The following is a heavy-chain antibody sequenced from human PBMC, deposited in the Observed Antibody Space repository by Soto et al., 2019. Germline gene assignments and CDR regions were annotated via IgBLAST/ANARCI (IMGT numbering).Heavy chain of an antibody. Sequence: GGSLRLSCAASGFTFSSYAMHWVRQAPGKGLEWVAVISYDGSNKYYADSVKGRFTISRDNSKNTLYLQMNSLRAEDTAVYYCASWHDGYYFDYWGQGTLVTVSS. V-gene: IGHV3-30-3*01. J-gene: IGHJ4*02. CDR1: GFTFSSYA. CDR3: ASWHDGYYFDY. D-gene: IGHD3-10*01. CDR2: ISYDGSNK.